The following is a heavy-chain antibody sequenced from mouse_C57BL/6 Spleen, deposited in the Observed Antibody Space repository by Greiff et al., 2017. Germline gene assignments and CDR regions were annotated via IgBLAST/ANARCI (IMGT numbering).Heavy chain of an antibody. Sequence: QVQLQQPGAELVKPGASVKLSCKASGYTFTSYWMHWVKQRPGQGLEWIGVIHPTNGSTNYNEKFKSKATLTVDKSSSTAYMQLSRLTSEDSAVYDCARDTGVENYDMDYWGQGTSVTVSS. D-gene: IGHD1-1*01. CDR2: IHPTNGST. CDR3: ARDTGVENYDMDY. V-gene: IGHV1-64*01. J-gene: IGHJ4*01. CDR1: GYTFTSYW.